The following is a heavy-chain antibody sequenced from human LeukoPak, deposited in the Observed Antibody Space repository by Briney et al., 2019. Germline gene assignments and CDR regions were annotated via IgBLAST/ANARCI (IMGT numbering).Heavy chain of an antibody. Sequence: SGTLSLTCTVSGGSISSYYWSWIRQPPGKGLEWIGYIYYSGSTNYNPSLKSRVTISVDTSKNQFSLKLSSVTAADTAVYYCARGQYYYGSGSYDYYYYYMDVWGKGTTVTVSS. CDR2: IYYSGST. CDR1: GGSISSYY. D-gene: IGHD3-10*01. J-gene: IGHJ6*03. CDR3: ARGQYYYGSGSYDYYYYYMDV. V-gene: IGHV4-59*01.